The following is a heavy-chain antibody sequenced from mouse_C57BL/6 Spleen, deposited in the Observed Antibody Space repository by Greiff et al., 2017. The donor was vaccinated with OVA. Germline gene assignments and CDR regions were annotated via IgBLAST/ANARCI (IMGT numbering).Heavy chain of an antibody. Sequence: EVQVVESGGGLVKPGGSLKLSCAASGFTFSSYAMSWVRQTPEKRLEWVATISDGGSYTYYPDNVKGRFTISRDNAKNNLYLQMSHLKSEDTAMYYCAREFYDGYPFAYWGQGTLVTVSA. V-gene: IGHV5-4*01. CDR1: GFTFSSYA. CDR2: ISDGGSYT. J-gene: IGHJ3*01. D-gene: IGHD2-3*01. CDR3: AREFYDGYPFAY.